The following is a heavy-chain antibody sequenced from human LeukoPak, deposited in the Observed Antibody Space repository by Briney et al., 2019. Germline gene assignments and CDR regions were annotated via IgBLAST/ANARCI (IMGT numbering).Heavy chain of an antibody. V-gene: IGHV3-49*03. CDR2: IRGKASGATT. Sequence: PGGSLRLSCLGSGFSFGEFALSWFRQAPGKGLEGVGFIRGKASGATTEYAASVKGRFSISRDESKTIAYLQMNSLKPEDTAVYYCSRDKYGDYITAFDIWGQGTMVTVSS. CDR1: GFSFGEFA. J-gene: IGHJ3*02. D-gene: IGHD4-17*01. CDR3: SRDKYGDYITAFDI.